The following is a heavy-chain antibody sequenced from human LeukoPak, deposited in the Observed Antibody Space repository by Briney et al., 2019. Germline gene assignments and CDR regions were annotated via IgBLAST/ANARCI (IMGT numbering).Heavy chain of an antibody. J-gene: IGHJ4*02. CDR3: ARAVGPYDY. D-gene: IGHD3-10*01. CDR2: IWHDGSNK. Sequence: PGRSLSLSCAADGFTFSTYGIHCVRQAPGKGLEWVAVIWHDGSNKYYADALKGRFTIPRANSKNTLYLQMNSLRAEDTAVYFCARAVGPYDYWGQGTLVTVSS. CDR1: GFTFSTYG. V-gene: IGHV3-33*01.